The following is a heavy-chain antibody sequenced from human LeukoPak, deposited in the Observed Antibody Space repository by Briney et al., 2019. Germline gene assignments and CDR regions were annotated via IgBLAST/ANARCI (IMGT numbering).Heavy chain of an antibody. J-gene: IGHJ4*02. CDR3: ARGGVTGYYDSSGYYPFDY. CDR1: GFTVSSNY. Sequence: GGSLRLSCAASGFTVSSNYMSWVRQAPGKGLEWVSVIYSGGSTYYADSVKGRFTISRDNSKNTLYLQMNSLRAEDTAVYYCARGGVTGYYDSSGYYPFDYWGQGTLVTVSS. D-gene: IGHD3-22*01. CDR2: IYSGGST. V-gene: IGHV3-66*01.